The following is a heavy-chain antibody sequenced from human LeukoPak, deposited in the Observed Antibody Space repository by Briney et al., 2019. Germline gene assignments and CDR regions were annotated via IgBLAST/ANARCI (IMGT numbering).Heavy chain of an antibody. CDR3: ATQRGASGTINWFDP. CDR2: IYPDDSDT. D-gene: IGHD3-10*01. V-gene: IGHV5-51*01. Sequence: GESLKISCETSGFTFTTSWIGWVRQMPGTGLEWVGAIYPDDSDTRYSPSFQGQVRISADRSARTAYLQWASLKASDTATYYCATQRGASGTINWFDPWGQGTLVTVSS. CDR1: GFTFTTSW. J-gene: IGHJ5*02.